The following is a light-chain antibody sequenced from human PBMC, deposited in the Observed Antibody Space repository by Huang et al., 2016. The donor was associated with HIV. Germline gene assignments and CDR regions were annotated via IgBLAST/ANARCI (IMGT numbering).Light chain of an antibody. CDR1: QDISKS. Sequence: DILMTQSPSSLSASVGDRVTITCRASQDISKSLAWYQQKAGKAPKLLVYAASRLESGVPSRFSGSGSGTDYTLTISSLQPEDFATYYCQQYVITPPWTFGQGTKVEVK. J-gene: IGKJ1*01. CDR3: QQYVITPPWT. CDR2: AAS. V-gene: IGKV1-NL1*01.